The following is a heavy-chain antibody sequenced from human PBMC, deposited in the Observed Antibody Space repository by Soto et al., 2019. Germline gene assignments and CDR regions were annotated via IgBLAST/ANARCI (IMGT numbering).Heavy chain of an antibody. J-gene: IGHJ4*02. CDR1: GGSSSSSSYY. CDR3: AREVSSKVGRSSRVYFDY. V-gene: IGHV4-39*07. Sequence: SETLSLTCTVSGGSSSSSSYYWGWIRQPPGKGLEWIGSIYYSGSTYYNPSLKSRVTISVDTSKNQFSLKLSSVTVADTAVYYCAREVSSKVGRSSRVYFDYWGQGTLVTVSS. CDR2: IYYSGST. D-gene: IGHD6-6*01.